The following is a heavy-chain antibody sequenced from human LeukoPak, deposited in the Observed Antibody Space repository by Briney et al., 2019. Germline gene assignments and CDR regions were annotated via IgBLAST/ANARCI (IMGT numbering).Heavy chain of an antibody. CDR3: ASAPYYDFILDY. CDR2: IRSKTYGGGI. CDR1: GFTFGDHG. Sequence: PGRSLRLSCTTSGFTFGDHGLSWFRQGPGKGLEWVGFIRSKTYGGGIEYAASVKGRFTISRDDSKSIAYLQMNSLKTEDTAVYYCASAPYYDFILDYWGQGTLVTVSS. D-gene: IGHD3-3*01. J-gene: IGHJ4*02. V-gene: IGHV3-49*03.